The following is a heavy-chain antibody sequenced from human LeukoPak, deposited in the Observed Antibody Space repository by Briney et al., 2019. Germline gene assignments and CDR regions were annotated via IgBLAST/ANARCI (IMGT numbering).Heavy chain of an antibody. CDR3: ARVREVSGTHCSSTSCYRGFDP. D-gene: IGHD2-2*01. V-gene: IGHV1-18*04. Sequence: ASVKVSCKASGYTFTSYGISWVRQAPGQGLEWWGWISAYNGNTNYAQKLQGRVTMTTDTSTSTAYMELRSLRSDDTAVYYCARVREVSGTHCSSTSCYRGFDPWGQGTLVTVSS. CDR2: ISAYNGNT. J-gene: IGHJ5*02. CDR1: GYTFTSYG.